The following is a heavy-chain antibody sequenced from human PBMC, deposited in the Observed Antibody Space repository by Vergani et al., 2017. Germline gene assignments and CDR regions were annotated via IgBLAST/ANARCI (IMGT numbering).Heavy chain of an antibody. J-gene: IGHJ5*02. CDR1: GYSFTSYW. D-gene: IGHD6-13*01. CDR3: ARIGTAAAGENWFDP. V-gene: IGHV5-51*01. Sequence: EVQLVQSGAEVKQPGESLKISCKGSGYSFTSYWIGWVRQMPGKGLEWMGIIYPGDSDTRYTPSFQGQVTISADKSISTVYLQWSSLKASDTAMYYCARIGTAAAGENWFDPWGQGTLVTVSS. CDR2: IYPGDSDT.